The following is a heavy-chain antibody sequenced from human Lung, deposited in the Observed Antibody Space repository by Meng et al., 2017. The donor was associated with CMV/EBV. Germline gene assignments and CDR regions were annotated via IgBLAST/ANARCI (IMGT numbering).Heavy chain of an antibody. CDR2: INPRSGGT. D-gene: IGHD2-2*01. V-gene: IGHV1-2*02. J-gene: IGHJ4*02. CDR3: ARWGGGDIIVVPAAFDN. CDR1: GYTFAGYH. Sequence: ASVXVSCKASGYTFAGYHLRWVRQAPGQGLEWLGWINPRSGGTNYAPNFRGRVTMTTDTSVNTVYMQLSRLIPDDTATYFCARWGGGDIIVVPAAFDNWGQGTLVTVSS.